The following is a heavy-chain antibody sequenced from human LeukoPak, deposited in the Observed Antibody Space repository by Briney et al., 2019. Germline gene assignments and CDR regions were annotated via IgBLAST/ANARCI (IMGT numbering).Heavy chain of an antibody. CDR1: GYSFTTYW. Sequence: PGESLKISCKGSGYSFTTYWIGWVRQMPGKGLEWMAIIYPGDSDTRYSPSFQGQVTISADKSISTAYLQWSSLKASDTAMYYCARLRSSDYGYYYYYMDVWGKGTTVTISS. CDR2: IYPGDSDT. CDR3: ARLRSSDYGYYYYYMDV. J-gene: IGHJ6*03. V-gene: IGHV5-51*01. D-gene: IGHD4-17*01.